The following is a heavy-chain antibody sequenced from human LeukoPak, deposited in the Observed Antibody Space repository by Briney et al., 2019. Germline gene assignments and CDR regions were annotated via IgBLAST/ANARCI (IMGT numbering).Heavy chain of an antibody. J-gene: IGHJ4*02. Sequence: GGYLRLSCAASGFTFDDYAMHWVRQAPGKGLEWVSGISWNSGSIGYADSVKGRFTISRDNAKNSLYLQMNSLRAEDTALYYCAKGEAMDGIFDYWGQGTLVTVSS. CDR1: GFTFDDYA. V-gene: IGHV3-9*01. CDR3: AKGEAMDGIFDY. CDR2: ISWNSGSI. D-gene: IGHD5-18*01.